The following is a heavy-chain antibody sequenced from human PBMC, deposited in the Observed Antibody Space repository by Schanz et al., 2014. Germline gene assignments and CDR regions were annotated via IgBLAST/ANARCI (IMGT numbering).Heavy chain of an antibody. J-gene: IGHJ4*02. CDR1: GFAVDNYY. CDR2: ISGRDGST. D-gene: IGHD6-13*01. Sequence: EVQLVASGGGLVQPGGSLRLSCAASGFAVDNYYMSCVRQAPGMGVRWVSAISGRDGSTYYADSVRGRFTISRDNSMNTRYLRTNGLRAEDTAIYYCAKSQCSSFDYWGQGTLVTVSS. V-gene: IGHV3-23*04. CDR3: AKSQCSSFDY.